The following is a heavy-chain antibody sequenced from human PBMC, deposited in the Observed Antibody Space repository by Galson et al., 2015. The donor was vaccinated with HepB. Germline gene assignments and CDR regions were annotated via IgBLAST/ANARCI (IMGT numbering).Heavy chain of an antibody. CDR3: ARDLSSWYSIDH. V-gene: IGHV4-38-2*02. CDR1: GYSISSGYY. Sequence: LSLTCTVSGYSISSGYYWGWIRQPPGKGLEWIGSIYHSGSTYYNPSLKSRVTISVDTSKNQSSLKLSSVTAADTAVYYCARDLSSWYSIDHWGQGTLVTVSS. D-gene: IGHD6-13*01. CDR2: IYHSGST. J-gene: IGHJ4*02.